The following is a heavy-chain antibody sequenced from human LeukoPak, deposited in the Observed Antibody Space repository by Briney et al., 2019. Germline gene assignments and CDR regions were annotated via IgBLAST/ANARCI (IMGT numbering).Heavy chain of an antibody. D-gene: IGHD2-15*01. J-gene: IGHJ4*01. Sequence: GGSLRLSCAASGFTFSSYGMHWVRQAPGKGLEWVAFIRYDGSNKYYADSVKGRFTISRDNSKNTLYLQMNSLRAEDTAVYYCAPAGGGGSWRHFDYWGQGTLVTVSS. CDR2: IRYDGSNK. CDR1: GFTFSSYG. V-gene: IGHV3-30*02. CDR3: APAGGGGSWRHFDY.